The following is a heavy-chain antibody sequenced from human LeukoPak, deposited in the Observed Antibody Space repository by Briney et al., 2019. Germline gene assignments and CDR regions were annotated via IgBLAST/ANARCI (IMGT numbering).Heavy chain of an antibody. CDR2: IYTSGST. Sequence: SETLSLTCTVSGRSISSYYWSWIRQPAGKGLEWIGRIYTSGSTNYNPSLKSRVTMSVDTSKNQFSLKLSSVTAADTAVYYCARDSRGTYYDSSGYYHYFDYWGQGTLVTVSS. D-gene: IGHD3-22*01. CDR3: ARDSRGTYYDSSGYYHYFDY. V-gene: IGHV4-4*07. CDR1: GRSISSYY. J-gene: IGHJ4*02.